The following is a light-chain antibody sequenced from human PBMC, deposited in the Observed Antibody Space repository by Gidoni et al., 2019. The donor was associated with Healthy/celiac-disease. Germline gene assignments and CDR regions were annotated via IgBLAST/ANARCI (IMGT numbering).Light chain of an antibody. J-gene: IGLJ2*01. V-gene: IGLV2-14*01. Sequence: QSALTQPASVSGSPGQSITISCTGTSSDVGGHNYVSWYQQHPGKAPKLMIYEVSTRPSGVSNRFSGSKSGNTASLTISGLQAEDEDDYYCSSYTSSSTSVVFGGGTKLTVL. CDR1: SSDVGGHNY. CDR3: SSYTSSSTSVV. CDR2: EVS.